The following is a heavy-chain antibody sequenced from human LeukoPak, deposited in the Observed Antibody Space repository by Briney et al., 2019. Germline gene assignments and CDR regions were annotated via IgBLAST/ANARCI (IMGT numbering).Heavy chain of an antibody. CDR3: ARATGLLWFGELLDPVDY. Sequence: ASVKVSCKASGYTFTSYGISWVRQAPGQGLEWMGWIGAYNGNTNYAQKLQGRVTMTTDTSTSTAYMELRSLRSDDTAVYYCARATGLLWFGELLDPVDYWGQGTLVTVSS. J-gene: IGHJ4*02. CDR1: GYTFTSYG. D-gene: IGHD3-10*01. CDR2: IGAYNGNT. V-gene: IGHV1-18*01.